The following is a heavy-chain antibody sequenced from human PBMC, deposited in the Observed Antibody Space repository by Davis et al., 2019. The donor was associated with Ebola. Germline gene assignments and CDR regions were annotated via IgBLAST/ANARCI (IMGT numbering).Heavy chain of an antibody. J-gene: IGHJ4*02. V-gene: IGHV6-1*01. CDR1: GDRVSSNSAA. CDR2: TYYRSKWYN. CDR3: ARSGSYPNYYYFDY. Sequence: HSQTLSLTCAIPGDRVSSNSAAWNWIRQSPSRGLEWLGRTYYRSKWYNDYAVSVKSRITINPDTSKNQFSLQLNSVTPEDTAVYYCARSGSYPNYYYFDYWGQGTLVTVSS. D-gene: IGHD1-26*01.